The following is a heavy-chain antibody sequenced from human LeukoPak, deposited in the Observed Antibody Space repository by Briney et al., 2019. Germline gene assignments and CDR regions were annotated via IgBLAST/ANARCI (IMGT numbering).Heavy chain of an antibody. CDR3: ARGYYDFWSGYYTVGYYYYYMDV. V-gene: IGHV1-2*02. D-gene: IGHD3-3*01. Sequence: ASVKVSCKASGYTFTGYYMHWVRQAPGQGLEWMGWINLNSGGTNYAQKFQGRVTMTRDTSISTAYMELSRLRSDDTAVYYCARGYYDFWSGYYTVGYYYYYMDVWGKGTTVTVSS. CDR1: GYTFTGYY. CDR2: INLNSGGT. J-gene: IGHJ6*03.